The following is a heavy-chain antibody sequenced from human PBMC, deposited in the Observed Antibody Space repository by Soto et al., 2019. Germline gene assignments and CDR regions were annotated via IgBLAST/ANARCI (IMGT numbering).Heavy chain of an antibody. D-gene: IGHD6-13*01. CDR3: AREIAAAGTGDNWFDP. J-gene: IGHJ5*02. CDR1: GGSISSGGYY. Sequence: QVQLQESGPGLVKPSQTLSLTCTVSGGSISSGGYYWSWIRQHPGKGLEWIGYIYYSGSTYYNPSLQSRVTISXXTXKXXFSLKLSSVTAADTAVYYCAREIAAAGTGDNWFDPWGQGTLVTVSS. CDR2: IYYSGST. V-gene: IGHV4-31*03.